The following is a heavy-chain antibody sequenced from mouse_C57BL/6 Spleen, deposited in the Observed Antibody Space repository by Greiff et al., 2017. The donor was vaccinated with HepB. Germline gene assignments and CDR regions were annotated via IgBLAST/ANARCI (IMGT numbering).Heavy chain of an antibody. V-gene: IGHV7-1*01. D-gene: IGHD2-4*01. CDR3: ARDAGDYGPWFAY. CDR2: SRNKANDYTK. Sequence: EVKLMESGGGLVQSGRSLRLSCATSGFTFSDFYMEWVRQAPGKGLEWIAASRNKANDYTKEYSVSVKGRFIVSRDTSKSILYLQMNALGAEDTAISYCARDAGDYGPWFAYWGQGTLVTVSA. CDR1: GFTFSDFY. J-gene: IGHJ3*01.